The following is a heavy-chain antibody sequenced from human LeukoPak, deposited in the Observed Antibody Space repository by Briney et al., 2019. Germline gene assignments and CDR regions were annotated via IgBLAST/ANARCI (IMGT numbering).Heavy chain of an antibody. J-gene: IGHJ5*02. CDR1: GFTFDDYA. CDR2: ISWNSGSI. V-gene: IGHV3-9*01. CDR3: AKGPRSGYSSTPGFDP. D-gene: IGHD6-13*01. Sequence: GRSLRLSCAASGFTFDDYAMHWVRQAPGKGLEWVSGISWNSGSIGYADSVKGRFTISRDNAKNSLYLQMNSLRAEDTALYYCAKGPRSGYSSTPGFDPWGQGTLVTVSS.